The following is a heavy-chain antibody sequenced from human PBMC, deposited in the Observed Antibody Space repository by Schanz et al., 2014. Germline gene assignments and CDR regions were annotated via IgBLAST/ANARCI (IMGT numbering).Heavy chain of an antibody. CDR1: GFTFSSYA. J-gene: IGHJ4*02. V-gene: IGHV3-23*04. Sequence: EVQLVESGGGLVQPGGSLRLSCAASGFTFSSYAMTWVRQAPGMGLEWVSSINTGGDSTYYADSVKGRFTISRDNAKNSLYLQMNSLRAEDTAVYYCAKVRYSSGWRGDYFDEWGQGTLVTVAS. D-gene: IGHD6-25*01. CDR3: AKVRYSSGWRGDYFDE. CDR2: INTGGDST.